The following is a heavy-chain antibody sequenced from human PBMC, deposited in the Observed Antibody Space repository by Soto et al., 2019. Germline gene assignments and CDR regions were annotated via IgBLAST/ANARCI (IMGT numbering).Heavy chain of an antibody. V-gene: IGHV3-33*01. J-gene: IGHJ6*02. CDR1: GFSIRTYG. D-gene: IGHD3-10*01. CDR2: IWSVGSDQ. Sequence: QVELVESGGGVVQPGKSLRLSCVASGFSIRTYGMHWVRQAPGKGLEWVAVIWSVGSDQLYADCMKGRLTISRDNAKNTLYLQVNRLRADDTAAYFCATEPRMSSRGRGGMDVWGHGTTVIVSS. CDR3: ATEPRMSSRGRGGMDV.